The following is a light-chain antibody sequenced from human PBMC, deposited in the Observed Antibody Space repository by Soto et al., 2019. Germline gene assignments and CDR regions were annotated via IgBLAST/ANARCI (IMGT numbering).Light chain of an antibody. V-gene: IGLV2-11*01. J-gene: IGLJ1*01. CDR1: SNDVGRYDY. CDR2: DVT. CDR3: CSFAGSSSYV. Sequence: QSVLTQPRSVSGSPGHSVSISCTGTSNDVGRYDYVSWYQQHPGKAPKLIVYDVTERPSGVPDRFSGSKSGNTASLTISGLQAEDEADYSCCSFAGSSSYVFGTGTKVTV.